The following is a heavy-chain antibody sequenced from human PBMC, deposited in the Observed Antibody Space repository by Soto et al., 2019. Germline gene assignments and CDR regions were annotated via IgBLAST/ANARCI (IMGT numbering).Heavy chain of an antibody. J-gene: IGHJ6*02. CDR3: ARGVKTSGPDIVATKIFYGMDV. V-gene: IGHV6-1*01. CDR2: TYYRSKWYN. D-gene: IGHD5-12*01. Sequence: QSQTLSLTCAISGDSVSSNSAAWNWIRQSPSRGLEWLGRTYYRSKWYNDYAVSVKSRITINPDTSKNQFSLQLNSVTPEDTAVYYCARGVKTSGPDIVATKIFYGMDVWGQGTTGTVS. CDR1: GDSVSSNSAA.